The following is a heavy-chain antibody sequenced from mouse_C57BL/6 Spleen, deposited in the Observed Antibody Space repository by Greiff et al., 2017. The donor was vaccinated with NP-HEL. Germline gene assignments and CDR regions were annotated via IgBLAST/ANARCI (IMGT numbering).Heavy chain of an antibody. J-gene: IGHJ4*01. CDR1: GYTFTSYW. V-gene: IGHV1-55*01. Sequence: QVQLQQPGAELVMPGASVKLSCKASGYTFTSYWMHWVKQRPGQGLEWIGEIDPGSGGTNYNEKFKGKATLTADKSSSTAYMQLSSLTSEDSAVYFCARERGYGNYGYAMDYWGQGTSVTVSS. CDR3: ARERGYGNYGYAMDY. CDR2: IDPGSGGT. D-gene: IGHD2-10*02.